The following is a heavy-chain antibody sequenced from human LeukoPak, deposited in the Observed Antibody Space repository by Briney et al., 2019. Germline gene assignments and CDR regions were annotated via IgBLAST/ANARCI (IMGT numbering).Heavy chain of an antibody. CDR1: GFTFSSYS. CDR3: ARAPRYYFDY. V-gene: IGHV3-21*01. J-gene: IGHJ4*02. CDR2: ISSSSSYI. Sequence: GGSLGLSCAASGFTFSSYSTNWVRQAPGKGLEWVSSISSSSSYIYYADSVKGRFTISRDNAKNSLYLQMNSLRAEDTAVYYCARAPRYYFDYWGQGTLVTVSS.